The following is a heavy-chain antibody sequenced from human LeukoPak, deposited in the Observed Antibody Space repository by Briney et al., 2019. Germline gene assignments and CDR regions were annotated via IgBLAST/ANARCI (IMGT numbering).Heavy chain of an antibody. D-gene: IGHD4-17*01. CDR3: ARRACTSRCLLYFDY. CDR2: ISSSSSYI. Sequence: GGSLRLSCAASGFTFSSYSMNWVRQAPGKGLEWVSSISSSSSYIYYADSVKGRFTISRDNAKNSLYLQMNSLRAEDTAVYYCARRACTSRCLLYFDYWGQGTLVTVSS. CDR1: GFTFSSYS. J-gene: IGHJ4*02. V-gene: IGHV3-21*01.